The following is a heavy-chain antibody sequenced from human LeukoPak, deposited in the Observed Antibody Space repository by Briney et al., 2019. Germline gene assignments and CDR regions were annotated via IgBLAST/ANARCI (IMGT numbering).Heavy chain of an antibody. CDR1: GFDFSTST. CDR3: AKSNAIIYLGDY. Sequence: PGGSLRLSCAASGFDFSTSTMNWVRQAPGKGLEWVSYISSSGRTTFDADSVEGRFTISRDNAKNSLYLQMNSLRAEDTAVYYLAKSNAIIYLGDYWGQGTLVAVSS. CDR2: ISSSGRTT. J-gene: IGHJ4*02. D-gene: IGHD2-8*01. V-gene: IGHV3-48*01.